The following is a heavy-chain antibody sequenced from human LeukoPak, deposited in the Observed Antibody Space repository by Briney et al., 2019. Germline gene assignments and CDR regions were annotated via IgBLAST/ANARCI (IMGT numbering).Heavy chain of an antibody. CDR3: ARDPAGFSYQDY. J-gene: IGHJ4*02. Sequence: PGGSLRLSCAASGFTFSDYYMSWIRQAPGKGLEWVSSISTSRSYIYYADSVKGRFTISRDNAKNSLYLQMNSLRAEDTAVYYCARDPAGFSYQDYWGQGTLVTVSS. CDR1: GFTFSDYY. D-gene: IGHD5-18*01. CDR2: ISTSRSYI. V-gene: IGHV3-11*06.